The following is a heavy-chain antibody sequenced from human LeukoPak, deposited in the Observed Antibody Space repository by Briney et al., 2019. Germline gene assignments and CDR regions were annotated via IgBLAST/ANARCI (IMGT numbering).Heavy chain of an antibody. D-gene: IGHD5-18*01. V-gene: IGHV4-59*11. CDR3: ARGRGYSYGPTLYYFDY. Sequence: PSETLSLTCTVSGGSISSHYWSWIRQPPGKGLEWIGYIYYSGSTNYSPSLKSRVTISVDTSKNQFSLKLSSVTAADTAVYYCARGRGYSYGPTLYYFDYWGQGTLVTVSS. J-gene: IGHJ4*02. CDR1: GGSISSHY. CDR2: IYYSGST.